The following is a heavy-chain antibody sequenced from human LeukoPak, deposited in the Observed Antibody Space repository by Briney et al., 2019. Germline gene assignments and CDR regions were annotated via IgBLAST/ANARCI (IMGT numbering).Heavy chain of an antibody. CDR1: GGSFNDYY. D-gene: IGHD6-13*01. CDR3: VRDGQRSADGLEGLFAY. Sequence: PSETLSLTCAVYGGSFNDYYWTWIRQAPGKGLEWVAVISYDGSEKYDADSVKGRFTISRDNSKNTLFLQMNSLRAEDTAMYYCVRDGQRSADGLEGLFAYWGQGTLVTVSS. CDR2: ISYDGSEK. V-gene: IGHV3-30*03. J-gene: IGHJ4*02.